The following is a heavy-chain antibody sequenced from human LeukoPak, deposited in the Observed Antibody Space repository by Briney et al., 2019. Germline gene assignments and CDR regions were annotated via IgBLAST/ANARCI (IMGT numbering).Heavy chain of an antibody. CDR1: GGSISSYY. D-gene: IGHD6-19*01. J-gene: IGHJ5*02. Sequence: PSETLSLTCTVSGGSISSYYWSWIRQPPGKGLGWIGYIYYSGSTNYNPSLKSRVTISVDTSKNQFSLKLSSVTAADTAVYYCARVISGWGQPWFDPWGQGTLVTVSS. V-gene: IGHV4-59*01. CDR2: IYYSGST. CDR3: ARVISGWGQPWFDP.